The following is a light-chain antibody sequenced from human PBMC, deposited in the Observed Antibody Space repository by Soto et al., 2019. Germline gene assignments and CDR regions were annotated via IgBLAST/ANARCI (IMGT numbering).Light chain of an antibody. J-gene: IGLJ1*01. Sequence: QSALTQPASVSGSPGQSIAVSCTGTTSDVGRDNYVSWYQQHPGKAPKLMIYDVNSRPSGISSRFSGSKSGNTASLTISGLQAEDAAVYYCSAYTTSTSYVFGPGTKVTVL. CDR3: SAYTTSTSYV. CDR2: DVN. V-gene: IGLV2-14*01. CDR1: TSDVGRDNY.